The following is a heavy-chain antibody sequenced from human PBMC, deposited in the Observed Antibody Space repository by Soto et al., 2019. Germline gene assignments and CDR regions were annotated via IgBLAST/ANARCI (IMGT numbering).Heavy chain of an antibody. CDR3: ARPMTTVTQRDAFDI. D-gene: IGHD4-17*01. CDR1: GYTFTSYR. Sequence: APVKVSCKASGYTFTSYRISWVRQAPGQGLEWMGWISPSNGNTNYAQNLQGRVTMTTDTSTTTAYMELRSPRSDDTAVYYCARPMTTVTQRDAFDIWGQGTMVTVSS. V-gene: IGHV1-18*01. CDR2: ISPSNGNT. J-gene: IGHJ3*02.